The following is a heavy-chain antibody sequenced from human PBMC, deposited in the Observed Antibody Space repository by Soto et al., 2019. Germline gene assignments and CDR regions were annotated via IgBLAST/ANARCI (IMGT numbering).Heavy chain of an antibody. J-gene: IGHJ4*02. Sequence: GGSLRLSCAASGFTFSSYGMHWVRQAPGKGLEWVAVIWYDGSNKYYADSVKGRFTISRDNSKNTLYLQMNSLRAEDTAVYYCARGLWFGEFLFDYWGQGTLVTVSS. CDR3: ARGLWFGEFLFDY. CDR1: GFTFSSYG. V-gene: IGHV3-33*01. CDR2: IWYDGSNK. D-gene: IGHD3-10*01.